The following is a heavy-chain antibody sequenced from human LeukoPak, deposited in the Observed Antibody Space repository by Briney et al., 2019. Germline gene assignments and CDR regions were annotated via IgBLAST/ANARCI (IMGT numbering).Heavy chain of an antibody. V-gene: IGHV3-7*01. D-gene: IGHD5-24*01. J-gene: IGHJ3*02. CDR1: GLAFSNYW. Sequence: PGGSLRLSCVVSGLAFSNYWMTWVRQAPGKGLEWVASIKRDGSDKYYVSSVKGRFTISRDNAKNSLYLQMNSLRAEDTAVYYCAREGPMANDAFDIWGQGTMVTVSS. CDR2: IKRDGSDK. CDR3: AREGPMANDAFDI.